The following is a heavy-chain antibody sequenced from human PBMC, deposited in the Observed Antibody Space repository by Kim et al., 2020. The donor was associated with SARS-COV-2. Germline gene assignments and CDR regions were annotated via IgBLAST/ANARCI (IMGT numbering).Heavy chain of an antibody. CDR2: ISSDSHMV. CDR1: GFTFSTYA. CDR3: AMTVSTVDGINAFEI. V-gene: IGHV3-48*02. D-gene: IGHD2-21*02. Sequence: GGSLRLSCAASGFTFSTYAMNWVRQAPGKGLEWVSYISSDSHMVYYADSVKGRFTISRDNAKNSLYLQMNSLRDEDTAVYYCAMTVSTVDGINAFEIWGPGALRSLSS. J-gene: IGHJ3*02.